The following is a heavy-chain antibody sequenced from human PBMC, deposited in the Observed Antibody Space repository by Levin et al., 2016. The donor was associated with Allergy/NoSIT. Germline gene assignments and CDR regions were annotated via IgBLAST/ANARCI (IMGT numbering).Heavy chain of an antibody. CDR2: ISRDGTNT. D-gene: IGHD1/OR15-1a*01. CDR3: ARDYPGDVNACGEQHVIFDY. Sequence: GESLKISCAVSGFTYSNYWMHWVRQSPGKGLEWVSRISRDGTNTAYADSVKGRFTISRDNAKNTLFLQMNSLRAEDTAVYYCARDYPGDVNACGEQHVIFDYWGQGALVTVSS. V-gene: IGHV3-74*03. J-gene: IGHJ4*02. CDR1: GFTYSNYW.